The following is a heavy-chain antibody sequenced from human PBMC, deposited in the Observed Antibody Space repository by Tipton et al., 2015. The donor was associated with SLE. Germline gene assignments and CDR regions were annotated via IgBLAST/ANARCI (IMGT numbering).Heavy chain of an antibody. Sequence: TLYLTCTVSGGSISSSSYYWGWIRQPPGKGLEWIGSIYYSGSTYYNPSLKSRVTISVDTSKNQFSLKLSSVTAADTAVYYCARLGIAVAGPTDYWGQGTLVTVSS. J-gene: IGHJ4*02. CDR3: ARLGIAVAGPTDY. CDR2: IYYSGST. CDR1: GGSISSSSYY. V-gene: IGHV4-39*07. D-gene: IGHD6-19*01.